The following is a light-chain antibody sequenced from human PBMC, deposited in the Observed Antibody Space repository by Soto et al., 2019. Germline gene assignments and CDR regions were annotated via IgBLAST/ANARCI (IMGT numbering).Light chain of an antibody. CDR3: QQFATLPT. CDR1: KSVTCNS. V-gene: IGKV3-20*01. CDR2: GGS. J-gene: IGKJ4*01. Sequence: ISMTQSPATLSVSPADSPTLPVRPSKSVTCNSLARYKPKPAQGPRILIYGGSSRATGVTDRFSGSGSGTDLTITISRVEPEAFEVYYCQQFATLPTFGGGTKVDIK.